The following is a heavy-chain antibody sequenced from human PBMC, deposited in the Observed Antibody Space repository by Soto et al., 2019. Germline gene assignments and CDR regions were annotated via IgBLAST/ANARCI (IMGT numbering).Heavy chain of an antibody. Sequence: SGPTLVNPTQTLTLTCSFSGFSLTTSGVGVGWIRQSPGKALEWLALIYWSGDEHYRPSLKSRLSILKDTSKNHVVLTMTDMDPADTGTYYCARGLATLPVFAFDIWGRGTMVTVSS. D-gene: IGHD6-6*01. CDR2: IYWSGDE. CDR3: ARGLATLPVFAFDI. V-gene: IGHV2-5*01. J-gene: IGHJ3*02. CDR1: GFSLTTSGVG.